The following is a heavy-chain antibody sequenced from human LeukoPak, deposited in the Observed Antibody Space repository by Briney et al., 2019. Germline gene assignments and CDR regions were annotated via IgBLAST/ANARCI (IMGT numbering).Heavy chain of an antibody. CDR2: FNPNSVGT. CDR1: GYTFTYYY. J-gene: IGHJ4*02. CDR3: AREAPGSGNFDF. Sequence: ASVTVSCTTFGYTFTYYYLHWVRQAPGQGLEWMGWFNPNSVGTNSAQKFQGRVTMTSDTSITTAYMELTSLRSDDTAVYYCAREAPGSGNFDFWGQGTLVTVSS. D-gene: IGHD3-10*01. V-gene: IGHV1-2*02.